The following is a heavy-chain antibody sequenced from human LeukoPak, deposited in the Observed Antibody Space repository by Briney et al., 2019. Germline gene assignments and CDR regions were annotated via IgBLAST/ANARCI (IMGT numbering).Heavy chain of an antibody. CDR1: GYTFTSYA. V-gene: IGHV7-4-1*02. CDR2: INTNTGNP. D-gene: IGHD4-17*01. CDR3: ARDRLYGDYAGDAFDI. Sequence: ASVKVSCKASGYTFTSYAMSWVRQAPGQGLEWMGWINTNTGNPTYAQGFTGRFVFSLDTSVSTAYLQISSLKAEDTAVYYCARDRLYGDYAGDAFDIWGQGTMVTVSS. J-gene: IGHJ3*02.